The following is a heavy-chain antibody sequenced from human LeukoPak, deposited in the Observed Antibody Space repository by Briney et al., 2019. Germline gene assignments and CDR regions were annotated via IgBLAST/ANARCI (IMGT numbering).Heavy chain of an antibody. Sequence: ASVKVSCMASGYTFTGYYMHWVRQAPGQGLEWMGWINPNSGGTNYAQKFQGRVTMTRDTSISTAYMELSRLRSDDTAVYYCARGEYCSGGSFTYYYGMDVWGQGTTVTVSS. CDR3: ARGEYCSGGSFTYYYGMDV. V-gene: IGHV1-2*02. CDR2: INPNSGGT. CDR1: GYTFTGYY. J-gene: IGHJ6*02. D-gene: IGHD2-15*01.